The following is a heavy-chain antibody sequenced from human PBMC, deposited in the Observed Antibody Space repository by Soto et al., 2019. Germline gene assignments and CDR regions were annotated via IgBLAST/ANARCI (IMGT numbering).Heavy chain of an antibody. J-gene: IGHJ6*02. CDR3: ARRIAAAGPYYYYCGMDV. D-gene: IGHD6-13*01. CDR2: IIPIFGTA. V-gene: IGHV1-69*06. Sequence: ASVKVSCKASGGTFSSYAISWVRQAPGQGLEWMGGIIPIFGTANYAQKFQGRVTITADKSTSTAYMELSSLRSEDTAVYYCARRIAAAGPYYYYCGMDVWGQGTTVTVYS. CDR1: GGTFSSYA.